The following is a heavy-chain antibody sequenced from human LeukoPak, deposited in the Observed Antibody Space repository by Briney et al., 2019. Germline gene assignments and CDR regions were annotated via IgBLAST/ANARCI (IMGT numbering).Heavy chain of an antibody. CDR3: ARDRRTSQSPLFWNY. Sequence: ASVKVSCKASGYTFTSYAMHWVRQAPGQRLEWMGWINAGNGNTKYSQKFQGRVTITRDTSASTAYMELSSLRSEDTAVYYRARDRRTSQSPLFWNYWGQGTLVTVSS. CDR1: GYTFTSYA. V-gene: IGHV1-3*01. D-gene: IGHD3-3*01. CDR2: INAGNGNT. J-gene: IGHJ4*02.